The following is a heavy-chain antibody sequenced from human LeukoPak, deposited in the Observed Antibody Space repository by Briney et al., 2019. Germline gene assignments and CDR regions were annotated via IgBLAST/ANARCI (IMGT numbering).Heavy chain of an antibody. CDR1: GGSISSGSYY. J-gene: IGHJ3*02. CDR2: IYTSGCT. D-gene: IGHD3-22*01. Sequence: SETLSLTCTVSGGSISSGSYYWSWIRQPAGKGLEWIGRIYTSGCTNYNPSLKSRVTISVDASKNQFSLKLSSVTAADTAVYYCARVRYYYDSSGYGAAFDIWGQGTMVTVSS. V-gene: IGHV4-61*02. CDR3: ARVRYYYDSSGYGAAFDI.